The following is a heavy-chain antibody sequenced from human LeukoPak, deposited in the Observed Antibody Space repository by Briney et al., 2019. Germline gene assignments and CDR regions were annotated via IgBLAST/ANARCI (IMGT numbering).Heavy chain of an antibody. CDR2: LRESGGGT. V-gene: IGHV3-23*01. J-gene: IGHJ4*02. CDR3: ARRGIVVRGFLIGLHKQAYYFDY. D-gene: IGHD3-10*01. CDR1: GFTLSNYD. Sequence: GGSLRLSCAASGFTLSNYDMIWVRQAPERGLEWVSGLRESGGGTYYTDSVKGRFTVSRDNSKNTLYLQMNSLRAEDTAVYYCARRGIVVRGFLIGLHKQAYYFDYWGQGALVTVST.